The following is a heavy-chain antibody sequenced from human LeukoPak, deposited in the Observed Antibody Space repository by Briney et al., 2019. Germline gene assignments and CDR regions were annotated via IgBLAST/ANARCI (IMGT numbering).Heavy chain of an antibody. J-gene: IGHJ3*02. Sequence: ASVKVSCKASGYTFMDYYMHWVRQAPGQGLEWMGWINPNKGGTNYAHKFQGRVTVTRDTSISTAYMDLSRLRSDDTAVYYCARAGVWDYSDSSGYHNAAFDIWGQGTMVTVSS. CDR1: GYTFMDYY. D-gene: IGHD3-22*01. V-gene: IGHV1-2*02. CDR3: ARAGVWDYSDSSGYHNAAFDI. CDR2: INPNKGGT.